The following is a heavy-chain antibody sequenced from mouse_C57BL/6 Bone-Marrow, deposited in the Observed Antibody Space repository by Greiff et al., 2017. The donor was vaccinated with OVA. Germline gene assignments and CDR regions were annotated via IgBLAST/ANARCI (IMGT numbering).Heavy chain of an antibody. J-gene: IGHJ2*01. D-gene: IGHD1-1*01. CDR2: IDPSDSET. V-gene: IGHV1-52*01. CDR3: ARDTTVVAYYFDY. Sequence: QVQLQQPGAELVRPGSSVKLSCKASGYTFTSYWMHWVKQRPIQGLEWIGNIDPSDSETHYNQKFKDKATLTVDKSSSTAYMQLSSLTSEDSAVYDCARDTTVVAYYFDYWGQGTTLTVSS. CDR1: GYTFTSYW.